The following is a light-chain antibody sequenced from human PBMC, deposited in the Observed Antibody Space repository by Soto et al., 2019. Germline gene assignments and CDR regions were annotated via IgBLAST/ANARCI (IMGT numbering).Light chain of an antibody. CDR3: QQYDNSPFT. CDR2: GAS. V-gene: IGKV3-20*01. Sequence: VVLTQSPGTLSLSPGERATLSCRASQSVSSTYLAWYQQKPGQAPRLLIYGASIRATGIPDRFSGSGSGTDFTLTISSLEPEDFAVYYCQQYDNSPFTFGQGTKLEIK. CDR1: QSVSSTY. J-gene: IGKJ2*01.